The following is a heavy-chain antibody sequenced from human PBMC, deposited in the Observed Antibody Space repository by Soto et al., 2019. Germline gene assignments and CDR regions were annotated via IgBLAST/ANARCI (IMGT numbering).Heavy chain of an antibody. CDR3: ARHRNYGDHYDAFDI. CDR1: GGSFSGYY. CDR2: INHSGST. Sequence: QVQLQQWGAGLLKPSETLSLTCAVYGGSFSGYYWSWIRQPPGKGLEWIGEINHSGSTNYNPSLKSRVTISVDTSKNQFSLKLSSVTAADTAVYYCARHRNYGDHYDAFDIWGQGTMVTVSS. D-gene: IGHD4-17*01. J-gene: IGHJ3*02. V-gene: IGHV4-34*01.